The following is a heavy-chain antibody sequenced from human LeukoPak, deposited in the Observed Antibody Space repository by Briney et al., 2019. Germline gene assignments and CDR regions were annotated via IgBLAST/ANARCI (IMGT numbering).Heavy chain of an antibody. CDR2: INPNSGGT. CDR1: GYTFTGYY. D-gene: IGHD3-10*01. Sequence: GASVKVSCKASGYTFTGYYMHWVRQAPGQGLEWMGWINPNSGGTNYAQKFQGWVTMTRDTSISTAYMELSRLRSDDTAMYYCARDGITMVRGVAAPRSWFDPWGQGTLVTVSS. CDR3: ARDGITMVRGVAAPRSWFDP. J-gene: IGHJ5*02. V-gene: IGHV1-2*04.